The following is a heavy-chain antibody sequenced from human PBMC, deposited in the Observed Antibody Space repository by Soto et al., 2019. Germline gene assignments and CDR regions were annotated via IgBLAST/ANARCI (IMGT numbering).Heavy chain of an antibody. J-gene: IGHJ6*02. V-gene: IGHV1-18*04. Sequence: QVQLVQSGAEVKKPGASVKVSCKASGYTFTSYGISWVRQAPGQGLEWMGWISAYNGNTYYAQKLQGRVTMTTDTSTSTAYMQLRSLRSDDTAVYYFALQRGTSPAIAAAGTGDYYGMDVWGQGTTDTVSS. CDR1: GYTFTSYG. D-gene: IGHD6-13*01. CDR3: ALQRGTSPAIAAAGTGDYYGMDV. CDR2: ISAYNGNT.